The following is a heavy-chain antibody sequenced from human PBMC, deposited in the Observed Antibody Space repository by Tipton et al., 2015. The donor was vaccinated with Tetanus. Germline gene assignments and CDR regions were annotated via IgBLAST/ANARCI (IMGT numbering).Heavy chain of an antibody. J-gene: IGHJ5*02. CDR3: ARGMSFDP. Sequence: GSLRLSCAASGFTFTSYTMHWVRQAPGKGLEWVSSISSSSTYIYYADSVRGRFTISRDNAKNSLYLQMNSLRVDDTAVYYCARGMSFDPWGQGTLVTVSS. CDR1: GFTFTSYT. V-gene: IGHV3-21*01. CDR2: ISSSSTYI.